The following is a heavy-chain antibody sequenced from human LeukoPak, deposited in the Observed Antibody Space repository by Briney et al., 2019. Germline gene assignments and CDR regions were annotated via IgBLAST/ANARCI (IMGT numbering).Heavy chain of an antibody. CDR1: DDSISDYY. CDR2: FHNSGTS. J-gene: IGHJ4*02. D-gene: IGHD3-16*01. CDR3: TRGAGWLIDY. V-gene: IGHV4-59*01. Sequence: SETLSLTCTVSDDSISDYYRGWIRQPPGQGLEWIGYFHNSGTSTYNPSLKSRVTISADTSKNQFALKLNSLTTADTGVYYCTRGAGWLIDYWGQGTLVTVSS.